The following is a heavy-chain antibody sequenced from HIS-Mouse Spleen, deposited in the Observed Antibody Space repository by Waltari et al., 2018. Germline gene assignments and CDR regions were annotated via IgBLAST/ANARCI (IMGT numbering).Heavy chain of an antibody. J-gene: IGHJ4*02. D-gene: IGHD1-26*01. CDR1: GFTFSSYG. CDR2: ISDDGSNK. V-gene: IGHV3-30*18. Sequence: QVQLVESGGGVVQPWRSLRLSCAASGFTFSSYGMHWVRQAPGKGLGVVAVISDDGSNKYYADSVKGRFTISRDNSKNTLYLQMNSLRAEDTAVYYCAKVNSGSYYFDYWGQGTLVTVSS. CDR3: AKVNSGSYYFDY.